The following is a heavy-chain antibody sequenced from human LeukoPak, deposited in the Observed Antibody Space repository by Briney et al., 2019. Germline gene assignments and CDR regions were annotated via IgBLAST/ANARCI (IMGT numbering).Heavy chain of an antibody. V-gene: IGHV4-39*07. Sequence: SETLSLTCTVSGGSISTSSYYWGWVRQPPGKGLEWIGNIFYSGSTYYSPSLKSRVTISLDTSRNQFSLKLNSVIAADTAVYYCARDRYYYDSSARYFDYWGQGTLVTVSS. J-gene: IGHJ4*02. D-gene: IGHD3-22*01. CDR2: IFYSGST. CDR1: GGSISTSSYY. CDR3: ARDRYYYDSSARYFDY.